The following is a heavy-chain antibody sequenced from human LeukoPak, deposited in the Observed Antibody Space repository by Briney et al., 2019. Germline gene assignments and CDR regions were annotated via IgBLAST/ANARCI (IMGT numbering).Heavy chain of an antibody. CDR1: GGSISSYY. J-gene: IGHJ4*02. CDR2: IHDSGST. CDR3: ARSRGYGSGSYYWIDY. Sequence: SETLSLTCTVSGGSISSYYWSWIRQPPGEELEWIAYIHDSGSTNYNPSLKSRVTISIDTSKNQFSLKLSSVTAADTAVYYRARSRGYGSGSYYWIDYWGQGTLVTVSS. D-gene: IGHD3-10*01. V-gene: IGHV4-59*12.